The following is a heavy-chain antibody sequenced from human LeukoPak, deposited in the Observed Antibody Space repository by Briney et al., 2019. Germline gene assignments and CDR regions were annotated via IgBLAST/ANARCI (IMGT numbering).Heavy chain of an antibody. CDR3: AKRGVVIRVILVGFHKEAYYFDS. J-gene: IGHJ4*02. D-gene: IGHD3-22*01. V-gene: IGHV3-23*01. CDR2: ISDSGGRT. Sequence: GGSLRLSCVVSGITLSNYGMSWVRQAPGKGLEWVAGISDSGGRTNYADFVKGRFTISRDNPKNTLYLQMNSLRAEDTAVYFCAKRGVVIRVILVGFHKEAYYFDSWGQGALVTVSS. CDR1: GITLSNYG.